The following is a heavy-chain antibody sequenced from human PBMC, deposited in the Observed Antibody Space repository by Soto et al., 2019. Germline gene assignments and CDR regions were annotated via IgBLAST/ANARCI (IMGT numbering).Heavy chain of an antibody. CDR3: ARFTEDYDFWSGYYE. CDR1: GGSISSYY. D-gene: IGHD3-3*01. Sequence: SETLSLTCTVSGGSISSYYWSWIRQPPGKGLEWIGYIYYSGSTNYNPSLKSRVTISVDTSKNQFSLKLSSVTAADTAVYYCARFTEDYDFWSGYYEWGQGTLVTVSS. V-gene: IGHV4-59*01. CDR2: IYYSGST. J-gene: IGHJ4*02.